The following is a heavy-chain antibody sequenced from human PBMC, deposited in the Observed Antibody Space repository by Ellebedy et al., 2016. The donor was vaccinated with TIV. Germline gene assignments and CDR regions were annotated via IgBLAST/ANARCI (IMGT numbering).Heavy chain of an antibody. J-gene: IGHJ4*02. Sequence: GESLKISXAASGFTVSSNYMSWVRQAPGKGLEWVSAISGSDGSTYYADSVKGRFTISRDSSKNTLYLQMNSLRADDTAVYYCAPRAIRAPNWGQGTLVTVSS. CDR3: APRAIRAPN. CDR2: ISGSDGST. D-gene: IGHD1-26*01. V-gene: IGHV3-53*01. CDR1: GFTVSSNY.